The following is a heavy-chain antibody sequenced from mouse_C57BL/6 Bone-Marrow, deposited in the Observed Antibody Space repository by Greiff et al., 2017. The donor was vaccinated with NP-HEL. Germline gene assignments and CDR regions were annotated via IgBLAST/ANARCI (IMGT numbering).Heavy chain of an antibody. V-gene: IGHV1-50*01. CDR3: ARWPFDY. J-gene: IGHJ2*01. CDR2: IDPSDSYT. CDR1: GYTFTSYW. Sequence: VQLQQPGAELVKPGASVKLSCKASGYTFTSYWMQWVNQRPGQGLEWIGEIDPSDSYTNYNQKFKGKATLTVDTSSSTAYMQLSSLTSEDSAVYYCARWPFDYWGQGTTLTVSS.